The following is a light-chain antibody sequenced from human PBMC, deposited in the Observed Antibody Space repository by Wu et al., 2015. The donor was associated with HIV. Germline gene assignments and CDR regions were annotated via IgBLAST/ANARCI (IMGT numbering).Light chain of an antibody. V-gene: IGKV1-39*02. J-gene: IGKJ3*01. CDR1: QSISSY. CDR2: AAS. CDR3: QQYGYSPTT. Sequence: TITCRASQSISSYLNWYQQKPGKAPKLLIYAASSLQSGVPSRFSGSGSGTDFTLTISSLQPDDFATYYCQQYGYSPTTFGPGTKVDIK.